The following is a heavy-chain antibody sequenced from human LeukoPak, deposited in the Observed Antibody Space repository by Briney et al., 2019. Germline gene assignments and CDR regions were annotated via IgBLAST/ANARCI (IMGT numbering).Heavy chain of an antibody. CDR2: IDPNICTT. CDR1: GYTFTGFY. D-gene: IGHD3-22*01. Sequence: ASVKVSCKASGYTFTGFYMHWVRQAPGQGLEWMGWIDPNICTTKYSQKFQGRVTMTRDTSISEVYMELSRLRSDDTAVYYCARLLEHYYFDASGYYDDDYWGQGTPIIVSS. CDR3: ARLLEHYYFDASGYYDDDY. J-gene: IGHJ4*02. V-gene: IGHV1-2*02.